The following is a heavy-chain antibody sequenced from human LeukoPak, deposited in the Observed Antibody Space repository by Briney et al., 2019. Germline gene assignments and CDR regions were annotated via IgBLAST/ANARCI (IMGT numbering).Heavy chain of an antibody. J-gene: IGHJ4*02. CDR3: ARGHSESSLSFFDL. Sequence: ASVKVSCKASGYTFTTYGFNWVRQAPGQGLEWMGWISAYNGDTQYAQKLQGRVTMTTDTSTRTAYLELRSLSSDDTAVYYCARGHSESSLSFFDLWGQGTLVTVSS. CDR2: ISAYNGDT. D-gene: IGHD1-26*01. CDR1: GYTFTTYG. V-gene: IGHV1-18*01.